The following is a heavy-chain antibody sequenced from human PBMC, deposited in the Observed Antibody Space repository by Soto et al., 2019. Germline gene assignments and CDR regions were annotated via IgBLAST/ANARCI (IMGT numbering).Heavy chain of an antibody. CDR2: INPNNDGT. CDR3: ARDLGGSRDS. V-gene: IGHV1-2*02. D-gene: IGHD1-26*01. CDR1: GNTFTGYY. J-gene: IGHJ4*02. Sequence: QVHLVQSGAEVKKPGDSVKVSCKASGNTFTGYYIHWVRQAPGQGLEWMGWINPNNDGTTYGEKFQGRVTMTRDTSTSTAYMELSRLRSDDTAVYYCARDLGGSRDSWGQGTLVTVSS.